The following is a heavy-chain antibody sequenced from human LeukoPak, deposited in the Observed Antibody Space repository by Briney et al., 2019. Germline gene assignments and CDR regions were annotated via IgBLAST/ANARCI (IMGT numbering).Heavy chain of an antibody. CDR2: ISAYNGNT. CDR1: GYAFTSYG. CDR3: ARVVCCGGQRLNWFDP. J-gene: IGHJ5*02. V-gene: IGHV1-18*01. D-gene: IGHD2-21*01. Sequence: GASVKVSCKASGYAFTSYGISWVRQAPGQGLEWMGWISAYNGNTNYAQKLQGRVTMTTDTSTSTAYMELRSLRSDDTAVYYCARVVCCGGQRLNWFDPWGQGTLVTVSS.